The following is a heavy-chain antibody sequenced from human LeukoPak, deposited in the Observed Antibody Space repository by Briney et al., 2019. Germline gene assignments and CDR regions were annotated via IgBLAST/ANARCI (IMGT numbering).Heavy chain of an antibody. J-gene: IGHJ6*03. D-gene: IGHD4-17*01. CDR3: ARDLSYRDYGDYYYYMDV. Sequence: GGSLRLSCAASGFTFSSYSMNWVRQAPGKGREWVASIRSSRSYIYYADSWEGRFTISRDNAKNSLYLQMNSLRAEDRAVYYCARDLSYRDYGDYYYYMDVWGKGTTVTVSS. CDR2: IRSSRSYI. V-gene: IGHV3-21*01. CDR1: GFTFSSYS.